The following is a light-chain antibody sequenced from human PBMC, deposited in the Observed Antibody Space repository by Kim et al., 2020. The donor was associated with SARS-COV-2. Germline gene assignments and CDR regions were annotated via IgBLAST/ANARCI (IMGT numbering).Light chain of an antibody. J-gene: IGLJ2*01. V-gene: IGLV3-1*01. CDR3: QAWDSSTVV. CDR2: QDS. Sequence: VCTGQTASITCSGDKLGDEYACWYQQKPGQSPVLVIYQDSKRPSGIPERFSGSNSGNTATLTISGTQAMDEADYYCQAWDSSTVVFGGGTQLTVL. CDR1: KLGDEY.